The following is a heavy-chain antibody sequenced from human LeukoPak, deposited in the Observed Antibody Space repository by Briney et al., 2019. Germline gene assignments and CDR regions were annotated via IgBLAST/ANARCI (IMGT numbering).Heavy chain of an antibody. CDR3: ARVGGVPAAINWFDP. CDR2: INHSGST. D-gene: IGHD2-2*01. Sequence: SETLSLTCAVYGGSFSGYYWSWIRQPPGKGLEWIGEINHSGSTNYNPSLKSRVTISVDTSKNQFSLKLSSVTAADTAVYYCARVGGVPAAINWFDPWGQGTLVTVSS. CDR1: GGSFSGYY. V-gene: IGHV4-34*01. J-gene: IGHJ5*02.